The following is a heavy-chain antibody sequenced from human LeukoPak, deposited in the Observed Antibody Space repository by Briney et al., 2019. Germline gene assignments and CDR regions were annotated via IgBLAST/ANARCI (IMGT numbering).Heavy chain of an antibody. CDR1: GYIFTGQF. Sequence: GASVKVSCKASGYIFTGQFIHWVRQAPGQGLEWMAMYNPNSGDTTFSQRFQDRVTTTRDTSVNTAFMELSRLTSDDTAVYYCARGGPRGNGFDYWGQGTLVSVSS. J-gene: IGHJ4*02. CDR3: ARGGPRGNGFDY. D-gene: IGHD6-25*01. V-gene: IGHV1-2*02. CDR2: YNPNSGDT.